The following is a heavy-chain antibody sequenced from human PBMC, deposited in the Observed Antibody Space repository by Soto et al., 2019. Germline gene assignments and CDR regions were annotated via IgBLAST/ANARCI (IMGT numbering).Heavy chain of an antibody. CDR2: INHSGST. D-gene: IGHD4-17*01. J-gene: IGHJ4*02. CDR3: ARSNDGDYDFDY. V-gene: IGHV4-34*01. Sequence: SETLSLTCAVYGGYFSGYYWSWIRQPPGKGLEWIGEINHSGSTNYNPSLKSRVTISVDTSKNQFSLKLSSVTAADTAVYYCARSNDGDYDFDYWGQGTLVTVSS. CDR1: GGYFSGYY.